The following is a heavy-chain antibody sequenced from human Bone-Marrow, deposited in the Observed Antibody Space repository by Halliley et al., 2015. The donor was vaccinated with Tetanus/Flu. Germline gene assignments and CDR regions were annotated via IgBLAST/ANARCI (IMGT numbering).Heavy chain of an antibody. Sequence: SLRLSCAASGFSSDNYWMSWVRQAPGKGLEWVAIIKEDGSEKYYVDSVKGRFTISRDNANNSLCLQMNGLRGEDTAVYYCVRGSGWLLDYWGQGALVTVSS. CDR2: IKEDGSEK. D-gene: IGHD6-19*01. CDR3: VRGSGWLLDY. V-gene: IGHV3-7*01. J-gene: IGHJ4*02. CDR1: GFSSDNYW.